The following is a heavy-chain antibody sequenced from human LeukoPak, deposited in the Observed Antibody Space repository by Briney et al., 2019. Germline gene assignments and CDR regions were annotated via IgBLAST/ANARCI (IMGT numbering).Heavy chain of an antibody. V-gene: IGHV4-39*01. CDR3: ASRHSGWYLGDAFDI. J-gene: IGHJ3*02. CDR1: GGSISSSSYY. Sequence: SETLSLTCTVPGGSISSSSYYWGWIRQPPGKGLEWSGSIYYSGSTYYNPSLKSRVTISVDTSKNQFSLKLSSVTAADTAVYYCASRHSGWYLGDAFDIWGQGTMVTVSS. D-gene: IGHD6-19*01. CDR2: IYYSGST.